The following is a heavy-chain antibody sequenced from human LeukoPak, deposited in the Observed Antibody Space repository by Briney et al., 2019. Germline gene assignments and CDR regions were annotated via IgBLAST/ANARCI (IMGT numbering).Heavy chain of an antibody. V-gene: IGHV1-24*01. CDR2: FDPEDGET. J-gene: IGHJ4*02. Sequence: ASVKVSCKVSGYTLTELSMHCVRQAPGKGLEWMGGFDPEDGETIYAQKFQGRVTMTEDTSTDTAYMELSSLRSEDTAVYYCATGQGYSSGWVFDYWGQGTLVTVSS. CDR1: GYTLTELS. CDR3: ATGQGYSSGWVFDY. D-gene: IGHD6-19*01.